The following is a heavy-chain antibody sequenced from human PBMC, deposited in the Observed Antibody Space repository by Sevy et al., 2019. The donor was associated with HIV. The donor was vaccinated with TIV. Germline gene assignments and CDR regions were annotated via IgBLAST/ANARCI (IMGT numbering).Heavy chain of an antibody. CDR1: GFSFSNYN. Sequence: GGSLRLSCAASGFSFSNYNMNWVCQAPGQGLEWVSSITGSSDYIYYADSVKGRLTISRDNAKNSLYLRMNSLKSEDTAVYYCAKWDADRRWYFDYWGQGILVTVSS. D-gene: IGHD1-26*01. V-gene: IGHV3-21*06. CDR3: AKWDADRRWYFDY. CDR2: ITGSSDYI. J-gene: IGHJ4*02.